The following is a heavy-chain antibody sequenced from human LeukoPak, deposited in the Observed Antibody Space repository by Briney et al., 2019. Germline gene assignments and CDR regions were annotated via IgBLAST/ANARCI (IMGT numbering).Heavy chain of an antibody. CDR1: GYSISGGYY. V-gene: IGHV4-38-2*02. J-gene: IGHJ3*02. D-gene: IGHD3-22*01. Sequence: PSETLSLTCTVSGYSISGGYYWGWIRQPPGKGLEWIGSIYHSGSTYYNPSLKSRVTISVDTSKDQFSLKLSSVTAADTAVYYCARERGRITMIVVARGAFDIWGQGTMVTVSS. CDR2: IYHSGST. CDR3: ARERGRITMIVVARGAFDI.